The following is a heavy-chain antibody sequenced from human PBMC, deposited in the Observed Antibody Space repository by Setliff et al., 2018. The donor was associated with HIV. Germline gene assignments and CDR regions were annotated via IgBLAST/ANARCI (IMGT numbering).Heavy chain of an antibody. D-gene: IGHD4-17*01. J-gene: IGHJ4*02. V-gene: IGHV4-39*01. Sequence: SETLSLTCTISGGSINSNMFYWGWIRQPPGKRLEWIGTISYTGITFYKSSLESPVTLSVDASKNQFSLTLTSVTAAGSAVYFCARRAWTYTTGRYFDSWGRGMLVTVSS. CDR3: ARRAWTYTTGRYFDS. CDR2: ISYTGIT. CDR1: GGSINSNMFY.